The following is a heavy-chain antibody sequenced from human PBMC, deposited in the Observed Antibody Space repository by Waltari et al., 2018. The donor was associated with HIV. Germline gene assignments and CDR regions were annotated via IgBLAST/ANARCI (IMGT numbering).Heavy chain of an antibody. J-gene: IGHJ4*02. V-gene: IGHV1-46*01. CDR2: VKTTDGDT. Sequence: QVQLVQSGAEVKKPGASVRVSCKASGYTLTNSYVHWTRQAPGQGLEWMGIVKTTDGDTIYAQNFQGRITVTRDTSTSTVYLELRNLMSEDTAVYYCARENSDFDHWGQGTLVTVS. CDR3: ARENSDFDH. CDR1: GYTLTNSY.